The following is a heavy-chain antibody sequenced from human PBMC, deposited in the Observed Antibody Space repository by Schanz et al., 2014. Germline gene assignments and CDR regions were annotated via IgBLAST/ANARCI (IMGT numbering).Heavy chain of an antibody. V-gene: IGHV3-7*03. D-gene: IGHD4-4*01. CDR2: INNDGSQK. CDR1: RFTFSNYW. CDR3: AKDRQTTVNRVGYYYGMDV. J-gene: IGHJ6*02. Sequence: DVQLVESGGGLVQPGGSLRLACAASRFTFSNYWVGWVRQAPGKGLESVASINNDGSQKFYVDSVKGRFAVSRDNPKNSLYLQMNSLRAEDTALYYCAKDRQTTVNRVGYYYGMDVWGQGTTVTVSS.